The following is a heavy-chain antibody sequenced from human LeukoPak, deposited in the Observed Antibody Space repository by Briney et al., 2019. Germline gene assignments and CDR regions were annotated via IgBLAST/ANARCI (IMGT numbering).Heavy chain of an antibody. CDR2: IYYGGST. Sequence: PSETLSLTCTVSGGSISSSSYYWAWIRQPPGKGLEWIGNIYYGGSTYYNPSLKSRVTISVDTSKNQFSLKLSSVTAADTAVYYCARAPGGIVVVPAATDYFDYWGQGTLVTVSS. CDR3: ARAPGGIVVVPAATDYFDY. J-gene: IGHJ4*02. D-gene: IGHD2-2*01. V-gene: IGHV4-39*01. CDR1: GGSISSSSYY.